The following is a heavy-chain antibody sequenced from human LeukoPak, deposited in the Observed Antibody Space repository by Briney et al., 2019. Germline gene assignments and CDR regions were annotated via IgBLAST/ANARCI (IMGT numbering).Heavy chain of an antibody. V-gene: IGHV1-69*05. CDR1: GGTFSSYA. Sequence: SVKVSCKASGGTFSSYAISWVRQAPGQGLEWMGGIIPIFGTANYAQKFQGRVTITTDESTSTAYMELSSLRSEDTAVYYCARGEWELLTFDCWGQGTLVTVSA. J-gene: IGHJ4*02. CDR2: IIPIFGTA. CDR3: ARGEWELLTFDC. D-gene: IGHD1-26*01.